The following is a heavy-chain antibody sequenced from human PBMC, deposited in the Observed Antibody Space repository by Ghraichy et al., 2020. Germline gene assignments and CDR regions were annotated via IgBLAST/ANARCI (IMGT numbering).Heavy chain of an antibody. D-gene: IGHD3-22*01. V-gene: IGHV1-2*02. CDR2: INPNSGGT. CDR1: GYTFTGYY. Sequence: ASVKVSCKASGYTFTGYYMHWVRQAPGQGLEWMGWINPNSGGTNYAQKFQGRVTMTRDTSISTAYMELSRLRSDDTAVYYCARSFPYYDSSGHDFDYWGQGTLDTVSS. J-gene: IGHJ4*02. CDR3: ARSFPYYDSSGHDFDY.